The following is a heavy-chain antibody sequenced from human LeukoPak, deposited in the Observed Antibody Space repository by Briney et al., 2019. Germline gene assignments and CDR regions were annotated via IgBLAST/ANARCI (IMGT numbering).Heavy chain of an antibody. CDR2: IYYSGST. J-gene: IGHJ4*02. CDR3: AKIAAAGTHFDY. CDR1: GGSISSYY. V-gene: IGHV4-59*01. D-gene: IGHD6-13*01. Sequence: PSETLSLTCTVSGGSISSYYWSWIRQPPGKGLEWIGYIYYSGSTNYNPSPKSRVTISVDTSKNQFSLKLSSVTAADTAVYYCAKIAAAGTHFDYWGQGTLVTVSS.